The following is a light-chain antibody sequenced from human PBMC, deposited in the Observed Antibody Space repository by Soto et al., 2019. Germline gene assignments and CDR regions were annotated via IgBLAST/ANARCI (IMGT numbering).Light chain of an antibody. Sequence: EIVMTQSPATLSLSPGERATLSCRASQRITTVAWYQQKPGQAPRRLIYGLSIRAPGVPARFRVSGSGTEFTLTISSLQSEDYAVYFCQQYYDWPTFGQGTRVEVK. CDR1: QRITT. J-gene: IGKJ1*01. CDR2: GLS. CDR3: QQYYDWPT. V-gene: IGKV3-15*01.